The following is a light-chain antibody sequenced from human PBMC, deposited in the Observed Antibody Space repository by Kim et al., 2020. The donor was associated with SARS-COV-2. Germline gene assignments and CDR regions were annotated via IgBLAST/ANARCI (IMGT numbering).Light chain of an antibody. V-gene: IGKV1-6*01. CDR2: AAS. CDR1: QGIRND. J-gene: IGKJ2*01. CDR3: LQDYNYPRT. Sequence: AIQMTQSPTSLSASVGDRVTITCRASQGIRNDLVWYQQKPGKAPKLLIYAASSLQSGVPSRFSGSGSGTDFTLTISSLQPEDFATYYCLQDYNYPRTFGLGTKVDIK.